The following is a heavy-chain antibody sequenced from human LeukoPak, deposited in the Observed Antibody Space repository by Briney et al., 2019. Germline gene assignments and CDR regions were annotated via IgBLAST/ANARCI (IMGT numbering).Heavy chain of an antibody. Sequence: SETLSLTCTVSGGSISSSSYYWGWIRQPPGKGLEWIGSIYYSGSTYYNPSLKSRVTISMDASRNQFSLKLSSVTAADTAVYYCARDSRGAGPDFGYWGQGSLVTVSS. CDR3: ARDSRGAGPDFGY. CDR2: IYYSGST. V-gene: IGHV4-39*07. D-gene: IGHD6-19*01. CDR1: GGSISSSSYY. J-gene: IGHJ4*02.